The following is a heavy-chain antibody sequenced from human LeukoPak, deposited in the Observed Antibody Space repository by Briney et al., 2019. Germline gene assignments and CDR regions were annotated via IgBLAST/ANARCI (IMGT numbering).Heavy chain of an antibody. Sequence: ASVKVSFKASGGTFSSYAISWVRQAPGQGLEWMGGIIPIFGTANYAQKFQGRVTITADESTSTAYMELSSLRSEDTAVYYCYTYSYGPIGKRDFDYWGQGTLVTVSS. CDR3: YTYSYGPIGKRDFDY. V-gene: IGHV1-69*13. CDR1: GGTFSSYA. J-gene: IGHJ4*02. CDR2: IIPIFGTA. D-gene: IGHD5-18*01.